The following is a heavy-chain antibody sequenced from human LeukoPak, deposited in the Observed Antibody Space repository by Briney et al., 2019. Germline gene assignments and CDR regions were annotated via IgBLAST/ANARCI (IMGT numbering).Heavy chain of an antibody. D-gene: IGHD3-22*01. J-gene: IGHJ5*02. Sequence: SCKVSGYTLTELSMHWVRQAPGKGLEWVANINQDGSEKYCVDSVKGRFTISRDNAKNSLYLQMNSLRAEDTAVYYCARGGFRFFAHWGQGTLVTVSS. CDR2: INQDGSEK. CDR3: ARGGFRFFAH. CDR1: GYTLTELS. V-gene: IGHV3-7*04.